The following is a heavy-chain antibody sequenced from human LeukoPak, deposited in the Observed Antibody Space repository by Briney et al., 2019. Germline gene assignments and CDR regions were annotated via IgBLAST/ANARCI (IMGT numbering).Heavy chain of an antibody. V-gene: IGHV4-39*01. CDR2: IYYNGST. D-gene: IGHD2-8*01. Sequence: SETLSLTCTVSGDSISSSSYYWGWIRQPPGKGLEWIGSIYYNGSTSYNTSLKRRVTISVETPKKKFSLKLSSVTDADTAVYYCGRGVSAQGVPTFDYWGQGTLVTVSS. CDR3: GRGVSAQGVPTFDY. J-gene: IGHJ4*02. CDR1: GDSISSSSYY.